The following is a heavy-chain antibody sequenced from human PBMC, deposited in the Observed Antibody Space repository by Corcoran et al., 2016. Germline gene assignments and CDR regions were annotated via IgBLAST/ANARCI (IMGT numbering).Heavy chain of an antibody. J-gene: IGHJ6*02. V-gene: IGHV3-9*01. CDR3: IKETLPGGADV. Sequence: ELQLVESGGDLVQPGRSLRLSCAASGFTFDDYSMHWVRQAPGKGLEWVSGINWNRGKIGYADSVKGRFNTSRDNAKNSLYLQMNSLRAEYTALYYCIKETLPGGADVWGQGTTVTVSS. CDR2: INWNRGKI. CDR1: GFTFDDYS. D-gene: IGHD2-21*01.